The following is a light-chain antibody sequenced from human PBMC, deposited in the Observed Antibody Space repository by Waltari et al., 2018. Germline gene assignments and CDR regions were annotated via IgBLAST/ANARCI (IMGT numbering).Light chain of an antibody. Sequence: EIVLTQSPATLSLSPGERATLSCRASQSVSSYLAWYQQKPGQAPRLLIYDASNRATGIPARFSVSGSGTDFTRTISSLEPEDVAVYYCQQRSNWPPYTFGQGTKLEIK. CDR3: QQRSNWPPYT. CDR1: QSVSSY. CDR2: DAS. J-gene: IGKJ2*01. V-gene: IGKV3-11*01.